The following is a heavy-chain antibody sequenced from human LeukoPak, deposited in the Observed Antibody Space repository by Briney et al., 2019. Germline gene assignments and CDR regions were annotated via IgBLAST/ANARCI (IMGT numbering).Heavy chain of an antibody. CDR1: GFTISSYE. CDR2: ISSSGSII. V-gene: IGHV3-48*03. Sequence: PGGSLRLSCVVSGFTISSYEMNWVRQAPGKGLEWVSYISSSGSIIYYADSVKGRLTVSRDNAKNSLYLQMNSLRAEDTAVYYCAREGCSGGSCYHPADYWGQGTLVTVSS. J-gene: IGHJ4*02. CDR3: AREGCSGGSCYHPADY. D-gene: IGHD2-15*01.